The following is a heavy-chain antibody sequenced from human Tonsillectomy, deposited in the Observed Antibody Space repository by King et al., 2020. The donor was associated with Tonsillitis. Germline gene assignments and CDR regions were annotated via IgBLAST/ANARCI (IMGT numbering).Heavy chain of an antibody. D-gene: IGHD5-24*01. CDR2: ISYDGSNI. CDR1: GFTFSGSG. J-gene: IGHJ4*02. V-gene: IGHV3-30*18. CDR3: AKDLSYGYTGHFFDY. Sequence: VQLVESGGGVVQPGRSLRLSCAASGFTFSGSGIHWVRQAPGKGLEWVAVISYDGSNIYYADSVKGRFTISRDNSRNTLYLQMNSLRVEDTAVYYCAKDLSYGYTGHFFDYWGQGTLVTVSS.